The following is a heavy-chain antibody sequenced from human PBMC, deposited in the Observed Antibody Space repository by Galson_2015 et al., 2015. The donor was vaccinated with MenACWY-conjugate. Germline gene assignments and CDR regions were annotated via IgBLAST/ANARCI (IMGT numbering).Heavy chain of an antibody. CDR1: GFTFGHHS. Sequence: SLRLSCAAYGFTFGHHSMNWVRQAPGKGLERVSYISTSSSTIYYTDSVKGRFPISRAYAKNSLYLQMNSLRAEDTAVYYCARHMNPGYYNNMDVWGQGTTVTVSS. CDR3: ARHMNPGYYNNMDV. D-gene: IGHD3-9*01. CDR2: ISTSSSTI. V-gene: IGHV3-48*04. J-gene: IGHJ6*02.